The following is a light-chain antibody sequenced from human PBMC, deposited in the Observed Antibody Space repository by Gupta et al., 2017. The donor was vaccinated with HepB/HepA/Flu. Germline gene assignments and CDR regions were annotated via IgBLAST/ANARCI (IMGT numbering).Light chain of an antibody. Sequence: DTHMTQSPSSVSASVGDRVSITSRASQGISTRLAWYQQKPGKAPKLLIYDASSLKSGVPSRFSGSGSGTNFTLTINNRQPEDVATYYCQQASNFPFTFGHGTQVDFK. J-gene: IGKJ3*01. V-gene: IGKV1D-12*01. CDR1: QGISTR. CDR3: QQASNFPFT. CDR2: DAS.